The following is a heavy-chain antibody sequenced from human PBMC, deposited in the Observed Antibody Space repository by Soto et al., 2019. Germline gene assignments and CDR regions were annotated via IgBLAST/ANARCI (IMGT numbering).Heavy chain of an antibody. CDR1: GFTFSSYW. D-gene: IGHD2-15*01. Sequence: EVQLLESGGGLVQPGGSLRLSCAASGFTFSSYWMHWVRQAPGKGLVWVSRINSDGSSTSYADSVKGRVTISRDNAKNTLYLQMTSLRAEDTAVYYCVRTSLVVAAATREDYWGQGTLVTVSS. V-gene: IGHV3-74*01. CDR3: VRTSLVVAAATREDY. CDR2: INSDGSST. J-gene: IGHJ4*02.